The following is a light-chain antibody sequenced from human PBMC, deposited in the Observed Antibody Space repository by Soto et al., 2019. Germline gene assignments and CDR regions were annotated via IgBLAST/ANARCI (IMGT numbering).Light chain of an antibody. CDR2: DSS. Sequence: VLTQSPATLSVSPGEGATLSCRASQSVGSSLAWYQQKPGQAPRLLMFDSSTRATGVPAKFSGNGSGTEFTLTISSLQSEDFAIFFCQQYDDWPLTFGPGTRVDI. CDR3: QQYDDWPLT. V-gene: IGKV3-15*01. J-gene: IGKJ3*01. CDR1: QSVGSS.